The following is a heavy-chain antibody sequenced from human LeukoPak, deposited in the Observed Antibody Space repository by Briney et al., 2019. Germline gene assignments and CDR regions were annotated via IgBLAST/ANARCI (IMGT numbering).Heavy chain of an antibody. Sequence: GGSLRLSCAGSGFTFSSYAMSWVRQAPGKGLEWVSAISDTGATTYDADSVKGRFTISRDNSRSTLYLQMNSLRAEDTALYYCAKDTSIGRYCTNGVCSPFDYWGQGTLVAVSS. D-gene: IGHD2-8*01. CDR2: ISDTGATT. CDR1: GFTFSSYA. CDR3: AKDTSIGRYCTNGVCSPFDY. J-gene: IGHJ4*02. V-gene: IGHV3-23*01.